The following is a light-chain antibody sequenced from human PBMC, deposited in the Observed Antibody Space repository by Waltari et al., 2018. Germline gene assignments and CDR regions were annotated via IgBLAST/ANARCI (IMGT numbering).Light chain of an antibody. J-gene: IGKJ5*01. Sequence: DIVLPQSPLSLPVTPGEPASISCRSSQSLLHTNGYTYLDWYLQKPGQSPQLLIYLGSNRASGVPDRFSGSGSGTDFTLKISRVEAEDVGVYYCMQALQTSITFGQGTRLEIK. V-gene: IGKV2-28*01. CDR3: MQALQTSIT. CDR1: QSLLHTNGYTY. CDR2: LGS.